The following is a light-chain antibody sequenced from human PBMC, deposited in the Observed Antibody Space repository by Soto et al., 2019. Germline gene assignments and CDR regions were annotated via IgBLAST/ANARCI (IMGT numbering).Light chain of an antibody. CDR1: SSDVAGYNY. J-gene: IGLJ1*01. CDR3: SSYTSSSTYV. CDR2: DVT. Sequence: QSALTQPASVSGSPGQSITISCPGTSSDVAGYNYVSWYQQHPNKAPKFMIYDVTNRPSGVSNRFSGSKSGNTASLTISGLQAEDEADYYCSSYTSSSTYVFGTGTKLTVL. V-gene: IGLV2-14*01.